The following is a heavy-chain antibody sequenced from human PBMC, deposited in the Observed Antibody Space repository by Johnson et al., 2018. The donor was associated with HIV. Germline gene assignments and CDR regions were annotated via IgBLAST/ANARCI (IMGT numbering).Heavy chain of an antibody. V-gene: IGHV3-30-3*01. D-gene: IGHD5-18*01. CDR2: ISYDGSNK. Sequence: QVQLVESGGGVVQPGRSLRLSCAASGFTFSSYAMHWVRQAPGKGLEWVAVISYDGSNKYYADSVKGRFTISRDNSKNTLYLQMNSLRAEDTTVYYCARDGGYSYGDAFDIWGQWTMVTVSS. CDR3: ARDGGYSYGDAFDI. CDR1: GFTFSSYA. J-gene: IGHJ3*02.